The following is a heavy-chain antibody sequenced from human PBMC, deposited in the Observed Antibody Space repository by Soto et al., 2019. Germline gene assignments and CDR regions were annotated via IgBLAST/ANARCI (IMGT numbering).Heavy chain of an antibody. V-gene: IGHV3-15*07. CDR2: IKSKTDGGTT. Sequence: GGSLRLSCAASGFTFSNAWMNWVRQAPGKGLEWVGRIKSKTDGGTTDYAAPVKGRFTISRDDSKNTLYLQMNSLKTEDTAVYYCTAHYCTNGVCKFDYWGQGTLVTVSS. D-gene: IGHD2-8*01. CDR3: TAHYCTNGVCKFDY. CDR1: GFTFSNAW. J-gene: IGHJ4*02.